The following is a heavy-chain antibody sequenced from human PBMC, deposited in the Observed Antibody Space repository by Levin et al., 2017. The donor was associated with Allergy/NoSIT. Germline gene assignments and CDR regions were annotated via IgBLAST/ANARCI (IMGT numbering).Heavy chain of an antibody. V-gene: IGHV3-15*01. CDR2: IKSKAAGGTT. CDR3: TVVMGGYCTTTRCYRDF. CDR1: GFTFSKVW. J-gene: IGHJ4*02. D-gene: IGHD2-2*01. Sequence: GGSLRLSCATSGFTFSKVWMSWVRQAPGKGLEWVGRIKSKAAGGTTDYAGPVKGRFTISRDDSKNTLYLQMNDLETEDTAVYYCTVVMGGYCTTTRCYRDFWGQGTLVTVSS.